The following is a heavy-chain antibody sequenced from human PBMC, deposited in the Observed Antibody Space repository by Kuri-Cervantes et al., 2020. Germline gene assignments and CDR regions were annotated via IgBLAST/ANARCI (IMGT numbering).Heavy chain of an antibody. Sequence: GSLRLSCTVSGVSISSYYWTWIRQPPGKGLEWIGNIYYSERTNYNPSLQSRVTISVDTSKNQFSLKLSSVTAADTAVYYCARGVSGSSYDYWGQGTLVTVSS. CDR1: GVSISSYY. D-gene: IGHD1-26*01. CDR3: ARGVSGSSYDY. V-gene: IGHV4-59*12. J-gene: IGHJ4*02. CDR2: IYYSERT.